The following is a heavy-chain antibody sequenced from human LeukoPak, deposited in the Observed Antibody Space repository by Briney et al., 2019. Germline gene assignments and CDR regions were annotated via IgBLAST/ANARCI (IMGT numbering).Heavy chain of an antibody. CDR3: ARDHYASGPYYFDY. V-gene: IGHV3-30-3*01. Sequence: PPGGSLRLSCAASGFTFSSYALHWVRQAPNKGLEWVATLSYDGGIKYYADSEKGRFTISRDNSKNTLYLQMNSLRAEDTAVYYCARDHYASGPYYFDYWGQGTLVTVSS. CDR2: LSYDGGIK. D-gene: IGHD6-19*01. CDR1: GFTFSSYA. J-gene: IGHJ4*02.